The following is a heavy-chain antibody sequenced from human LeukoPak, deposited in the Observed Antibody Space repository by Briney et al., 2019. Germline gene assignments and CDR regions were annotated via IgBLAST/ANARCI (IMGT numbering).Heavy chain of an antibody. J-gene: IGHJ6*02. V-gene: IGHV3-23*01. CDR3: ARERWSLYSNDYYYYGLDV. Sequence: GESLRLSCAASGFTFSSYAMSWVRQAPGKGLEWVSAISGSGGSTYYADSVKGRFTISRDNAKNSLYLQMNSLRAEDTAVYYCARERWSLYSNDYYYYGLDVWGQGTTVTVSS. CDR2: ISGSGGST. CDR1: GFTFSSYA. D-gene: IGHD3-3*01.